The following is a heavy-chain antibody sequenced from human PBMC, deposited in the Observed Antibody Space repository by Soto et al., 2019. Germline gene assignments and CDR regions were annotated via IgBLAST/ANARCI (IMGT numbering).Heavy chain of an antibody. CDR3: ARQGRYSSSFTDY. Sequence: QLQLQESGPGLVKPSETLSLTCTVSGGSISSSSYYWGWIRQPPGKGLEWIGSIYYSGSTYYNPSLKSRVTISVDTSKNQFSLKLSSVTAADTAVYYCARQGRYSSSFTDYWGQGTLVTVSS. D-gene: IGHD6-13*01. CDR1: GGSISSSSYY. V-gene: IGHV4-39*01. CDR2: IYYSGST. J-gene: IGHJ4*02.